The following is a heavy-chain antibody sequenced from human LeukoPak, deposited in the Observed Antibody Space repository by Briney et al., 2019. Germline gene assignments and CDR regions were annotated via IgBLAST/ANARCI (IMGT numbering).Heavy chain of an antibody. CDR1: GGSVSSGSYY. CDR3: AREYSGYDDDAFDI. V-gene: IGHV4-61*01. J-gene: IGHJ3*02. CDR2: IYYSGST. Sequence: SETLSLTCTVSGGSVSSGSYYWSWIRQPPGKGLGWIGYIYYSGSTNYNPSLKSRVTISVDTSKNQFSLKLSSVTAADTAVYYCAREYSGYDDDAFDIWGQGTMVTVSS. D-gene: IGHD5-12*01.